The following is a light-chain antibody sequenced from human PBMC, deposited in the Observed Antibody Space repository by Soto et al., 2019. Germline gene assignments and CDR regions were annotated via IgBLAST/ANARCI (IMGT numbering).Light chain of an antibody. CDR2: DAS. CDR3: QQYENLPPFT. Sequence: DIQMTQSPSSLSASVGDRVTITCQASQGISNYLNWYQQKPGKAPKLLIYDASNLETGVPSRFSGSGSGTDFTFTISSLQPEDIATYYCQQYENLPPFTLGQGTKLEIK. CDR1: QGISNY. V-gene: IGKV1-33*01. J-gene: IGKJ2*01.